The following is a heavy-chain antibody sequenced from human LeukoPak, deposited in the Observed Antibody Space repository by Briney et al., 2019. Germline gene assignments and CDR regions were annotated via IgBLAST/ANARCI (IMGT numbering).Heavy chain of an antibody. Sequence: PGGSLRLSCTASGFTLSSYEMTWIRQAPGKGLEWVSSIDYSGDTTYYADSVKGRFTISRDNAKNSLYLQMNSLRAEDTAVYYCARREWELLMFYWGQGTLVTVSS. J-gene: IGHJ4*02. V-gene: IGHV3-48*03. D-gene: IGHD1-26*01. CDR2: IDYSGDTT. CDR3: ARREWELLMFY. CDR1: GFTLSSYE.